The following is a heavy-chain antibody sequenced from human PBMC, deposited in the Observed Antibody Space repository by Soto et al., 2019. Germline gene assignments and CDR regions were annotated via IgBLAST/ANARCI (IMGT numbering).Heavy chain of an antibody. J-gene: IGHJ5*02. V-gene: IGHV1-18*01. Sequence: QVQLVQSGAEVKKAGASVKVSCKASGYTFVSYVISWVRQAPEQGLEWMGWVSAYNGNTNYAQTLQGRVTMTVDTSTRKAYMDLRSLRSDDPAVYYCARGSATVTTDWFDPWGQGTLVTVSS. CDR1: GYTFVSYV. CDR2: VSAYNGNT. CDR3: ARGSATVTTDWFDP. D-gene: IGHD4-4*01.